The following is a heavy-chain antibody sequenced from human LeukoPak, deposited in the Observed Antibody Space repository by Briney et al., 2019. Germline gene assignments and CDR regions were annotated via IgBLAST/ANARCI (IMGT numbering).Heavy chain of an antibody. J-gene: IGHJ4*02. Sequence: SETLSLTCTVSGGSISSYYWSWIRQPPGKGLEWIGYIYYSGSTNYNPSLKSRVTISVDTSKNQFSLKLSSVTAADTAVYYCARPYHPYYFDYWGQGTLVTVSS. D-gene: IGHD2-2*01. CDR2: IYYSGST. CDR1: GGSISSYY. V-gene: IGHV4-59*08. CDR3: ARPYHPYYFDY.